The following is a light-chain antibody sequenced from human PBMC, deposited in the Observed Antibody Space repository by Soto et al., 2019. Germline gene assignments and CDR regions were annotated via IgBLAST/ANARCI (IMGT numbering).Light chain of an antibody. CDR2: GGS. CDR3: HQYGSSPLT. V-gene: IGKV3-20*01. CDR1: QSIRSSS. J-gene: IGKJ4*01. Sequence: EIVLTQSPGTLSLTPGERATRSCRASQSIRSSSLAWYQQKPGQAPRLLIYGGSSRATGIPDRFSGGGSGTDFSLTISRLETEDFSVYYCHQYGSSPLTFGGGTKVDI.